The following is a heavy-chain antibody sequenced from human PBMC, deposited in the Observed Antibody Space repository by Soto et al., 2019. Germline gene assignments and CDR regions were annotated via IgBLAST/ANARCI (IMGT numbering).Heavy chain of an antibody. CDR1: GFTFSSYW. V-gene: IGHV3-74*03. Sequence: EVQLVESGGGLVQPGGSLRLSCAASGFTFSSYWMHWVRQDPLKGLVWVSSIRSDGTATQYADSVKGRFTVSRDNAKNTVYLQMNRRRAEDTAVYYCAQDLSSGQCDYWGQGTLVTVSS. CDR3: AQDLSSGQCDY. J-gene: IGHJ4*02. D-gene: IGHD3-10*01. CDR2: IRSDGTAT.